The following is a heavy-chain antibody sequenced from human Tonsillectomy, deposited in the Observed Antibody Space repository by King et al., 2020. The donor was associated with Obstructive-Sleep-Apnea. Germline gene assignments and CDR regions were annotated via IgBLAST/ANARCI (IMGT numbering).Heavy chain of an antibody. CDR2: IKQDGSER. J-gene: IGHJ4*02. CDR1: GFTFSEYL. V-gene: IGHV3-7*01. CDR3: AKGSYRHDY. Sequence: EVQLVESGGGLVQSGGSLRLSCAASGFTFSEYLMTWVRQAPGKGLEWMANIKQDGSERNYVASGTGRFTISRDNADNSLSLQMDSLRAEDTAVYYCAKGSYRHDYWGQGTLVTVSS. D-gene: IGHD3-16*02.